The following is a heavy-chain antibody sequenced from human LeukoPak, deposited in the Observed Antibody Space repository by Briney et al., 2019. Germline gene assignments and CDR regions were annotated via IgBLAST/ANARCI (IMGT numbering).Heavy chain of an antibody. CDR1: GFSLTTGGMC. D-gene: IGHD6-6*01. CDR3: ARSVYGSSVDY. V-gene: IGHV2-70*11. J-gene: IGHJ4*02. CDR2: IDWTDDE. Sequence: ESGPALVKPTQTLTLTCTFSGFSLTTGGMCVNWIRQTPEKALEWLARIDWTDDEHYNTSLKTRLTISKDTSKNQVVLRMTNMDPVDTATYYCARSVYGSSVDYWGQGTLVTVSS.